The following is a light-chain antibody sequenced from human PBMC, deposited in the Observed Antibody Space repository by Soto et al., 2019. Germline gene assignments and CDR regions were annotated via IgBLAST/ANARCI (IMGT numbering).Light chain of an antibody. Sequence: EIVLTQSPGTLSLSPGERATLSCSASQIFTSRSLAWYQQKPGLAPRLLISGTSNRAAGIPDRFSGSGSGTDFTLTISRLEPEDFAVYYCQQYGSSPPSSTFGQGTRLEI. CDR2: GTS. J-gene: IGKJ5*01. CDR3: QQYGSSPPSST. CDR1: QIFTSRS. V-gene: IGKV3-20*01.